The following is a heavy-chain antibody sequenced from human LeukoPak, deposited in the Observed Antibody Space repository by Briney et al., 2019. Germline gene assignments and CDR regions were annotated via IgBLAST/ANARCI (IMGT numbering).Heavy chain of an antibody. CDR3: ARVQVAVAWRPDAFDI. D-gene: IGHD6-19*01. Sequence: SETLSLTCTVSGGSISSSSYYWGWIRQPPGKGLEWIGSIYYSGSTNYNPSLKSRVTISVDTSKNQFSLKLSSVTAADTAVYYCARVQVAVAWRPDAFDIWGQGTMVTVSS. CDR2: IYYSGST. CDR1: GGSISSSSYY. J-gene: IGHJ3*02. V-gene: IGHV4-39*07.